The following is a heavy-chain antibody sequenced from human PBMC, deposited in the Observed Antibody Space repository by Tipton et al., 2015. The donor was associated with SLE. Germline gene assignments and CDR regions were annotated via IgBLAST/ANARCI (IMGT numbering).Heavy chain of an antibody. D-gene: IGHD3-22*01. Sequence: TLSLTCTVSGGSIRSSRHFWGWIRQLPGKGLEWIGYIYYSGNTYYNPSLGSRLTISVDMSKDQFSLRLTSVTAADTAVYYCARAPRYYYDSSYFDYWGQGTLVTVSS. V-gene: IGHV4-31*03. J-gene: IGHJ4*02. CDR2: IYYSGNT. CDR1: GGSIRSSRHF. CDR3: ARAPRYYYDSSYFDY.